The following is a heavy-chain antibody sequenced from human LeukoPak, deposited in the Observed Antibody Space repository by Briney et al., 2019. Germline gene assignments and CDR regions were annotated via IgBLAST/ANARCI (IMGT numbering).Heavy chain of an antibody. J-gene: IGHJ4*02. CDR2: ISSSSSYI. CDR1: GFTFSSYS. Sequence: GGSLRLSCAASGFTFSSYSMNWVRQAPGKGLEWVSSISSSSSYIYYADSVKGRFTISRDNAKNSLYLQMNSLRAEDTAVYYCARDLDSGGWCDYWGQGTLVTVSS. D-gene: IGHD6-19*01. CDR3: ARDLDSGGWCDY. V-gene: IGHV3-21*01.